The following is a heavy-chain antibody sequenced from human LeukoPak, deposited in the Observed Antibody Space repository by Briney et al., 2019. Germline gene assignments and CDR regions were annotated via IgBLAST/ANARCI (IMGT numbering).Heavy chain of an antibody. V-gene: IGHV5-51*01. J-gene: IGHJ3*02. CDR1: GYSFTSYW. CDR2: IYPGDSDT. Sequence: GESLKISCKGSGYSFTSYWIGWVRQMPGKGLEWMGIIYPGDSDTRYSPSFQGQVTISADKSISTAYLQWSSLKASDTAMYYCARPRGWDYDSSGWVAFDIWGQGTMVTVSS. D-gene: IGHD3-22*01. CDR3: ARPRGWDYDSSGWVAFDI.